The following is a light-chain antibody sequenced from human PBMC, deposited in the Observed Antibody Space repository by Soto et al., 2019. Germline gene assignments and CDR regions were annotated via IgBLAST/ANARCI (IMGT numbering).Light chain of an antibody. Sequence: DIQMTQSPSSLSASVGDRVTITCRASQSISSYLNWYQQKPGKAPKLLLYAASSLQSGVPSRFSGSGSGTDFTLTISCLQPEDFATYYCKQSYSTRLTFGLGTNLEIK. CDR3: KQSYSTRLT. CDR1: QSISSY. V-gene: IGKV1-39*01. CDR2: AAS. J-gene: IGKJ2*01.